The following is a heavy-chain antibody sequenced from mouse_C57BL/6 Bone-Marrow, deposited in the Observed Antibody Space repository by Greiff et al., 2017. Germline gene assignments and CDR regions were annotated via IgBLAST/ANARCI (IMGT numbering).Heavy chain of an antibody. CDR1: GYTFTSYW. Sequence: QVQLQQPGAELVKPGASVKLSCKASGYTFTSYWMQWVKQRPGQGLEWIGEIDPSDSYTNYNQKFKGKATLTVDTSAITAYMQLSSLTSEDSAVYYCARDGNYDLAWFAYWGQGTLVTVSA. D-gene: IGHD2-1*01. CDR3: ARDGNYDLAWFAY. CDR2: IDPSDSYT. J-gene: IGHJ3*01. V-gene: IGHV1-50*01.